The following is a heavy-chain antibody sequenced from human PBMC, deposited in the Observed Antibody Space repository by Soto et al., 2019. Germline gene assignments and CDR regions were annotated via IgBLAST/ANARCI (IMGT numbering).Heavy chain of an antibody. J-gene: IGHJ6*02. V-gene: IGHV1-18*01. CDR3: ARDHPDYDISGYYYYYYGMDV. CDR1: GYTFTSYG. D-gene: IGHD3-22*01. Sequence: GASVKVSCKASGYTFTSYGISWVRQAPGQGLEWMGWISAYNGNTNYAQKLQGRVTMTTDTSTSTAYMELRSLRSDGTAVYYCARDHPDYDISGYYYYYYGMDVWGQGTTVTVSS. CDR2: ISAYNGNT.